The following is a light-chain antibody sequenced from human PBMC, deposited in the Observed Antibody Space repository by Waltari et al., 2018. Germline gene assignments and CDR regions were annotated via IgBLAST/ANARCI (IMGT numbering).Light chain of an antibody. CDR2: DVS. CDR1: SVSLVIHNR. Sequence: QSALTQPASVSGSPGQSITISCTGTSVSLVIHNRVSWYQPYPGKPPNLMIYDVSSRPSGVADRFSGSKSGNTASLTISGLQVEDEADYYCSSYTTNTRVFGGGTKLTVL. J-gene: IGLJ3*02. V-gene: IGLV2-14*03. CDR3: SSYTTNTRV.